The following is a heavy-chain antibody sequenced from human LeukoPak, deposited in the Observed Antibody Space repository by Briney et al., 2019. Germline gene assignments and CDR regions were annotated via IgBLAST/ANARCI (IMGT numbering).Heavy chain of an antibody. CDR3: ATAMGATRTLDYFDY. D-gene: IGHD1-26*01. CDR1: GFTLSSYA. Sequence: GGSLRLSCEVSGFTLSSYAMTWVRQAPGKGLEWVSVISGSGGSTYYADSVKGRFTISRDNSKNTLYLQMNSLRAEDTALYYCATAMGATRTLDYFDYWGQGTLVTVSS. CDR2: ISGSGGST. V-gene: IGHV3-23*01. J-gene: IGHJ4*02.